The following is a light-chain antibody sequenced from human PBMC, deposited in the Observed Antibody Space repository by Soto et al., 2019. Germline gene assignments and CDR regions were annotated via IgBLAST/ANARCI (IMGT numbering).Light chain of an antibody. J-gene: IGLJ3*02. CDR2: EDS. CDR3: CSYASGSTYWL. V-gene: IGLV2-23*01. CDR1: SSDAGGYKF. Sequence: QSALTQPASVSGSPGQSITISCTATSSDAGGYKFVYWYQQHPGKAPKVMIYEDSKRPSGVSYRFSGSKSGNTASLTISGLQAADEADYQCCSYASGSTYWLFGGGTKLTVL.